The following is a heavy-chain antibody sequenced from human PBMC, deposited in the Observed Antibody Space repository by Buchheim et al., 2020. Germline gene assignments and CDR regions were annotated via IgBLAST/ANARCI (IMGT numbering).Heavy chain of an antibody. Sequence: EVQLVESGGGLVQPGGSLRLSCAASGFTFSSYWMTWVRQAPGKGLEWVANIKQNGIEKFYVDSVKGRFIISRDNATNSLYLQLNSLRAEDTAVYYCARDYGNYWYFDLWGRGTL. CDR2: IKQNGIEK. V-gene: IGHV3-7*01. D-gene: IGHD4-17*01. J-gene: IGHJ2*01. CDR1: GFTFSSYW. CDR3: ARDYGNYWYFDL.